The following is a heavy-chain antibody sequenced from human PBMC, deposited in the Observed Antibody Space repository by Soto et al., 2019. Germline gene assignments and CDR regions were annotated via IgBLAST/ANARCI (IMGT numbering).Heavy chain of an antibody. CDR2: ISSSSSYI. J-gene: IGHJ4*02. CDR1: GFTFSSYS. V-gene: IGHV3-21*01. CDR3: ARDREPGFDY. Sequence: EVQLVESGGGLVKPGGSLRLSCAASGFTFSSYSMNWVRQAPGKGLEGVASISSSSSYIYYADSVKGRFTISRDNAKNSLYLQMNSLRAEDTAVYYCARDREPGFDYWGQGTLVTVSS.